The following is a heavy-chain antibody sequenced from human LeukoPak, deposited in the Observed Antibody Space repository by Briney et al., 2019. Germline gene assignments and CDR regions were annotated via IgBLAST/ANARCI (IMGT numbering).Heavy chain of an antibody. CDR2: INTDGSSP. CDR1: GFTFSAYW. J-gene: IGHJ3*02. CDR3: AKSLFTSATGTGRAFHI. D-gene: IGHD1-1*01. Sequence: PGGSLRLPCAASGFTFSAYWMHWVRQAPGKGLEWVSRINTDGSSPTYAASVKGRFTISRDNAKNTLYLQMNSLTAEDTAVYYCAKSLFTSATGTGRAFHIWGQGTMVTVSS. V-gene: IGHV3-74*01.